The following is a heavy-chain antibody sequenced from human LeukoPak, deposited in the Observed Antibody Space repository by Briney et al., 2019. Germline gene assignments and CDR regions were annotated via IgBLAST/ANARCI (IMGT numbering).Heavy chain of an antibody. D-gene: IGHD3-10*01. V-gene: IGHV4-4*07. CDR3: ARGTMVRGVIIRD. J-gene: IGHJ4*02. CDR1: GDSISSYY. Sequence: SETLSLTCTVSGDSISSYYWSWIRQPAGKGLEWIGRIYTSGSTNYIPSLKSRVTMSVDTSKNQFSLKLSSVTAADTAVYYCARGTMVRGVIIRDWGQGTLVTVSS. CDR2: IYTSGST.